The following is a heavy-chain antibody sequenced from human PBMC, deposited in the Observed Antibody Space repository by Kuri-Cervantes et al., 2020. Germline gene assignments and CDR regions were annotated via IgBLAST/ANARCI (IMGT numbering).Heavy chain of an antibody. CDR1: GFTFDDYA. CDR3: ASYPSTDPRNFWSGYLWSHYYYMDV. D-gene: IGHD3-3*01. CDR2: ISWNSGSI. V-gene: IGHV3-9*01. J-gene: IGHJ6*03. Sequence: GGSLRLSCAASGFTFDDYAVHWVRQAPGKGLEWVSGISWNSGSIGYADSVKGRFTISRDNAKNSLYLQMNSLRAEDTALYYCASYPSTDPRNFWSGYLWSHYYYMDVWGKGTTVTVSS.